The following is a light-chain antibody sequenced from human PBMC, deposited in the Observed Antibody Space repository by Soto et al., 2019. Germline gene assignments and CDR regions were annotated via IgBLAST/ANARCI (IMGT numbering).Light chain of an antibody. V-gene: IGKV1-5*03. Sequence: DIQMTQSPSTLSASVGDTVTITCRASQSISSWLAWYQQKPGKAPKVLIYKASSLESGVPSRFSGRGSGTEFTLTISSLQPDDSATYYCQQYQSRWTFGQGTKVEIK. CDR1: QSISSW. CDR2: KAS. J-gene: IGKJ1*01. CDR3: QQYQSRWT.